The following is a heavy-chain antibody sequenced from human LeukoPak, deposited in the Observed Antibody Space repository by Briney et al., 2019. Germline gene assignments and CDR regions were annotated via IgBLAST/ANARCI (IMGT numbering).Heavy chain of an antibody. D-gene: IGHD3-10*01. Sequence: SETLSLTCTVSGGSISSYYWSWIRQPPGKGLEWIGYIYYSGSTNYNPSLKSPVTISVDTSKNQFSLKLSSVTAADTAVYYCATYDYRSGNWFDPWGQGTLVTVSS. CDR3: ATYDYRSGNWFDP. V-gene: IGHV4-59*01. CDR1: GGSISSYY. CDR2: IYYSGST. J-gene: IGHJ5*02.